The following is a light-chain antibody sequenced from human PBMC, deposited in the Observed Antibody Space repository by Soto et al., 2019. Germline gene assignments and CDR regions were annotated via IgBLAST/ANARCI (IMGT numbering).Light chain of an antibody. CDR2: DDN. V-gene: IGLV1-51*01. Sequence: QSVLTQPPSVSAAPGQKVTISCSGSSSNIGGNSVSWYQQLPGTAPKLLIYDDNKRPSGIPDRFSGSKSGTSATLGITGFQSGDEAFYFCGSGESSLIVWVFGTGTQRTVL. J-gene: IGLJ1*01. CDR3: GSGESSLIVWV. CDR1: SSNIGGNS.